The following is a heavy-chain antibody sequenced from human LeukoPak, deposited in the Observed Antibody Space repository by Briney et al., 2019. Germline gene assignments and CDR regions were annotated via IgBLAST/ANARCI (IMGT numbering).Heavy chain of an antibody. CDR2: ISGSGGGT. D-gene: IGHD6-13*01. J-gene: IGHJ4*02. Sequence: ETLSLTCAVSGGSISSSNWWSWIRQPPGKGLEWVSAISGSGGGTYYADSVKGRFTISRDNSKNTLYLQMNSLRAEDTAVYYCAKDVYSSSWYDGGYWGQGTLVTVSS. V-gene: IGHV3-23*01. CDR1: GGSISSSN. CDR3: AKDVYSSSWYDGGY.